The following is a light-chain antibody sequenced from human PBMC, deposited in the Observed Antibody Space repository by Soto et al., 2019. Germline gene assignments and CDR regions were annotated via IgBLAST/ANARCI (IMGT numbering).Light chain of an antibody. J-gene: IGKJ2*01. CDR2: KAS. V-gene: IGKV1-5*03. Sequence: DIQMTQSPSTLSGFVGDRVTITCRASQSISSWLAWYQQKPEKAPKLLIYKASTLESGVPSRFSGSGSGAEFTLTISSLQPDDSATYYCQQCYTYPYTFGQGTKLEI. CDR3: QQCYTYPYT. CDR1: QSISSW.